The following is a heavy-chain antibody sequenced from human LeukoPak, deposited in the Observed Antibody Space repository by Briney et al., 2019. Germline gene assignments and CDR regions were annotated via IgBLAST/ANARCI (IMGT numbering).Heavy chain of an antibody. D-gene: IGHD6-19*01. Sequence: SQTLSLTCTVSGASISSGSYYWSWIRQPAGKGLEWIGRISTSGNTNYSPSLKSRVTISVDTSKNQFSLKLSSVTAADTAVYYCARAAAVGLDYWGQGTLVTVSS. CDR3: ARAAAVGLDY. J-gene: IGHJ4*02. CDR2: ISTSGNT. CDR1: GASISSGSYY. V-gene: IGHV4-61*02.